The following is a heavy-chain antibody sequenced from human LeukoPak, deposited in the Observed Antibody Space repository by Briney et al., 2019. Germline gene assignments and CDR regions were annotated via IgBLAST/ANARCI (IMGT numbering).Heavy chain of an antibody. CDR3: ARECSSSWYRAQDYFDY. CDR2: ISGSGGST. V-gene: IGHV3-23*01. CDR1: GFTFSSYA. J-gene: IGHJ4*02. Sequence: GGSLRLSCAASGFTFSSYAMSWVRQAPGKGLEWVSAISGSGGSTYYADSVKGRFTISRDNSKNTLYLQMNSLRAEDTAVYYCARECSSSWYRAQDYFDYWGQGTLVTVSS. D-gene: IGHD6-13*01.